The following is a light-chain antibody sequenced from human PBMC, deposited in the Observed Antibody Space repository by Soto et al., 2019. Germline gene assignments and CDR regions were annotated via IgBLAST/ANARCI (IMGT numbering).Light chain of an antibody. V-gene: IGLV4-69*01. CDR2: LNSDGSH. Sequence: QPVLTQSPAASASLGASVKLTCTLSSGHSSYAIAWHQQQPEKGPRYLMKLNSDGSHSKGDGIPDRFSGYSSGAERYLTISSLQSEDEADYYCQTWGTGIRVFGTGTKLTVL. CDR3: QTWGTGIRV. CDR1: SGHSSYA. J-gene: IGLJ1*01.